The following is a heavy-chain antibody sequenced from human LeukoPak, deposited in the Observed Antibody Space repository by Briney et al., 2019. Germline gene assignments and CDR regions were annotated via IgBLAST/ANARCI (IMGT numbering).Heavy chain of an antibody. Sequence: PGRSLRLSCAASGFTFSSYGMHWVRQAPGKGLEWVAVISYDGSNKYYADSVKGRFTISRDNSKNTLYLQMNSLRAEDTAVYYCAKDYCGGDCYSPLCWGQGTPVTVSS. D-gene: IGHD2-21*02. J-gene: IGHJ4*02. CDR2: ISYDGSNK. CDR1: GFTFSSYG. CDR3: AKDYCGGDCYSPLC. V-gene: IGHV3-30*18.